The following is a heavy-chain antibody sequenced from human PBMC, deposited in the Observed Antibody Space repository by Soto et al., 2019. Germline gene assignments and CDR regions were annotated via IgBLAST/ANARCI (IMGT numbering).Heavy chain of an antibody. Sequence: GGSLRLSCAASGFTFSDYYMSWIRQAPGKGLEWVSYISSSDNIIYYADSVKGRFTISRDNAKSSLYLQMNSLRAEDTAVYYCARDRGYYDSSGYFDYWGQGTLVTVSS. V-gene: IGHV3-11*01. CDR3: ARDRGYYDSSGYFDY. D-gene: IGHD3-22*01. CDR2: ISSSDNII. J-gene: IGHJ4*02. CDR1: GFTFSDYY.